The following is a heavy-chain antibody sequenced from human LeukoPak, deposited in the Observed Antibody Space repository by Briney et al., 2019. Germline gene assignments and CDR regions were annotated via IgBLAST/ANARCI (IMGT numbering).Heavy chain of an antibody. D-gene: IGHD6-19*01. CDR2: INHSGST. Sequence: TLSLTCAVYGGSFSGYYWSWVRERPGKGLEWVWEINHSGSTNYNPSLKSRVTISVDTSKNQFSLKLSSVTAAHTAVYYCAKSPLQWVVRASSFQHWGQGTPVTVSS. V-gene: IGHV4-34*01. CDR3: AKSPLQWVVRASSFQH. J-gene: IGHJ1*01. CDR1: GGSFSGYY.